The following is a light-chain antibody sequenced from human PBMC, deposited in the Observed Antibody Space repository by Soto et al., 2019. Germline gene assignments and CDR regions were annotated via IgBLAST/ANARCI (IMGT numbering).Light chain of an antibody. CDR3: LQHNSFPPT. Sequence: DIQMTQSPSTLSASVGDPLSVTCRASQSVSGWLAWYQQKPGEAPKILIYDASALPRGVPSRFSGSGSGTECTLTISSLQPEDVATYYCLQHNSFPPTLGQGTKVDI. CDR2: DAS. CDR1: QSVSGW. V-gene: IGKV1-5*01. J-gene: IGKJ1*01.